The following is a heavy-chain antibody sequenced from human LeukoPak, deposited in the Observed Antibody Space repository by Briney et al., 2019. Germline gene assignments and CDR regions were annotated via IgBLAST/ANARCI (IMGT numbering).Heavy chain of an antibody. CDR1: GFTFSSYS. J-gene: IGHJ4*02. D-gene: IGHD3-9*01. CDR3: ARDVLGDDILTGYYRY. V-gene: IGHV3-48*02. CDR2: ISSSSTI. Sequence: PGGSLRLSCAASGFTFSSYSMNWVRQAPGKGLEWVSYISSSSTICYADSVKGRFTISRDNAKNSLYLQMNSLRDEDTAVYYCARDVLGDDILTGYYRYWGQGTLVTVSS.